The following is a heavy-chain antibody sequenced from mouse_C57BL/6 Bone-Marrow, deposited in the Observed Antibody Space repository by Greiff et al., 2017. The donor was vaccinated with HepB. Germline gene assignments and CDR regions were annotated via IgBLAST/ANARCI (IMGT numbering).Heavy chain of an antibody. CDR3: TPGCGSSSFDY. Sequence: VQLMQSGAGLVRPGASVKLSCTASGFNIKDYSMHWVHQSPEQGLEWIGWIDPENGDTEYASKFQGKATITADTSSNTPYLQLSSLTSEDTAVYYCTPGCGSSSFDYWGQGTTLTVSS. CDR1: GFNIKDYS. V-gene: IGHV14-4*01. CDR2: IDPENGDT. J-gene: IGHJ2*01. D-gene: IGHD1-1*01.